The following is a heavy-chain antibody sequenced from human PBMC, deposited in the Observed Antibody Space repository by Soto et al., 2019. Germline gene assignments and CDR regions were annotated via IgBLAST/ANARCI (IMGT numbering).Heavy chain of an antibody. Sequence: PSETLSLTCTVSGGSISSSSYYWGWIRQPPGKGLEWIQSFYYGGSTYYKPSLKSRVTISVDTSKNQFSLKLSSVTAADTAVYYCARSYCSGGSCYSDYWGQGTLVTVS. CDR1: GGSISSSSYY. D-gene: IGHD2-15*01. V-gene: IGHV4-39*01. CDR2: FYYGGST. CDR3: ARSYCSGGSCYSDY. J-gene: IGHJ4*02.